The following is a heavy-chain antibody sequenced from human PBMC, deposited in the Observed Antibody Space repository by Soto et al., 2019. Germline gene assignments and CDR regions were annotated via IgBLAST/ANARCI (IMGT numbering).Heavy chain of an antibody. CDR3: ARDNYDFGSGYQDYKWFDP. D-gene: IGHD3-3*01. V-gene: IGHV3-48*02. CDR1: GFTFSSYS. J-gene: IGHJ5*02. Sequence: EVQLVESGGGLVQPGGSLRLSCAASGFTFSSYSMNWVRQAPGKGLEWVSYISSSSSTIYYADSVKGRFTISRDNAKNSLYLQMNSLRDEDTAVYYCARDNYDFGSGYQDYKWFDPWGQGTLVTVSS. CDR2: ISSSSSTI.